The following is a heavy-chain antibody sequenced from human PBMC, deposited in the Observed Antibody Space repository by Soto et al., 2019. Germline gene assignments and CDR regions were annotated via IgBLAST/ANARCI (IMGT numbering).Heavy chain of an antibody. CDR3: ARDAAVPGKSYIFDY. CDR2: AYHNGLT. D-gene: IGHD6-19*01. V-gene: IGHV4-4*02. CDR1: GDSVTSNVW. J-gene: IGHJ4*02. Sequence: SETLSLTCAVSGDSVTSNVWWSWVRQPPGKGLEWIGEAYHNGLTDYNPSLKSRVTMSVDTSKNEFSLKLTSLTAADTAIYYCARDAAVPGKSYIFDYCGQGTQVTVSS.